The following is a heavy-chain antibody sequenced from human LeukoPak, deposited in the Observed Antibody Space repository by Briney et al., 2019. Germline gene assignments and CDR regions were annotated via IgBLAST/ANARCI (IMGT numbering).Heavy chain of an antibody. Sequence: SVKVSCTASGGTFSSYAISWVRQAPGQGLEWMGRIIPIFGIANSAQKFQGRVTITADKSTSTAYMELSSLRSEDTAVYYCARPVGDYGDYVLGYWGQGTLVTVSS. J-gene: IGHJ4*02. CDR3: ARPVGDYGDYVLGY. CDR2: IIPIFGIA. CDR1: GGTFSSYA. V-gene: IGHV1-69*04. D-gene: IGHD4-17*01.